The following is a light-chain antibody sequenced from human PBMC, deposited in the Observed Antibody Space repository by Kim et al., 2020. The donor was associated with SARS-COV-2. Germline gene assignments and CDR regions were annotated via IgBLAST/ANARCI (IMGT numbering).Light chain of an antibody. CDR3: QTWGSGIGV. CDR1: TGQSNYA. J-gene: IGLJ2*01. CDR2: LYSDGRH. Sequence: ASVKVTCIPSTGQSNYAIAWLQQQPGKGPGYLMRLYSDGRHTKGDGIPDRFSGSTSGSEYSLTISSLQSEDEADYYCQTWGSGIGVFGGGTQLTVL. V-gene: IGLV4-69*01.